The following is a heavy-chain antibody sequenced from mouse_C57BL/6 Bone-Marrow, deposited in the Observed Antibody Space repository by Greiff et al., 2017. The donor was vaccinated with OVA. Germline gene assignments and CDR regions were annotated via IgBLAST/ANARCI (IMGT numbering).Heavy chain of an antibody. J-gene: IGHJ1*03. D-gene: IGHD1-1*01. V-gene: IGHV3-6*01. CDR3: ARALYGSSSWYFDV. CDR2: ISYDGSN. CDR1: GYSITSGYY. Sequence: VQLKQSGPGLVKPSQSLSLTCSVTGYSITSGYYWNWIRQFPGNKLEWMGYISYDGSNNYNPSLKNRISITRDTSKNQFFLKLNSVTTEDTATYYCARALYGSSSWYFDVWGTGTTVTVSS.